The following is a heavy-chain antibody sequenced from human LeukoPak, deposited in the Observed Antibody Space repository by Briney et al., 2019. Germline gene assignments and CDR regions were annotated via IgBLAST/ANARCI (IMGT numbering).Heavy chain of an antibody. CDR1: GGSFSGYY. J-gene: IGHJ3*02. CDR2: INHSGST. V-gene: IGHV4-34*01. CDR3: ARESSWYYYDSSGPSDAFDI. Sequence: PSETLSLTCAVYGGSFSGYYWSWIRQPPGKGLEWIGEINHSGSTNYNPSLKSRVTISVDTSKNQFSLKLRSVTAADTAVYYCARESSWYYYDSSGPSDAFDIWGQGTMVTVSS. D-gene: IGHD3-22*01.